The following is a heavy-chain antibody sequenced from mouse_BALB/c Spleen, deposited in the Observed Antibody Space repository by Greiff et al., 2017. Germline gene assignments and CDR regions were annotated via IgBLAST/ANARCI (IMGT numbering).Heavy chain of an antibody. CDR3: ARAPLGRWFSY. CDR1: GYSITSDYA. V-gene: IGHV3-2*02. J-gene: IGHJ3*01. Sequence: EVQRVESGPGLVKPSQSLSLTCTVTGYSITSDYAWNWIRQFPGNKLEWMGYISYSGSTSYNPSLKSRISITRDTSKNQFFLQLNSVTTEDTATYYCARAPLGRWFSYWGQGTLVTVSA. D-gene: IGHD4-1*01. CDR2: ISYSGST.